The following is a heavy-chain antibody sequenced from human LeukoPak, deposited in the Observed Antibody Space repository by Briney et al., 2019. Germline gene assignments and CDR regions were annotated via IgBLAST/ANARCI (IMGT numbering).Heavy chain of an antibody. V-gene: IGHV3-30*18. CDR3: AEDYYHDYGDYGTDY. D-gene: IGHD4-17*01. CDR1: GFTFSSYG. CDR2: ISYDGSNK. J-gene: IGHJ4*02. Sequence: GGSLRLSCAASGFTFSSYGMHWVRQAPGKGLEWVAVISYDGSNKYYADSVKGRFTISRDNSKNTLYLQMNSLRAEDTAVYYCAEDYYHDYGDYGTDYWGQGTLVTVSS.